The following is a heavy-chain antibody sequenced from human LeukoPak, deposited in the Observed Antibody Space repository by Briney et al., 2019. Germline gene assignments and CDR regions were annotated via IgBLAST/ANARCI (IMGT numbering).Heavy chain of an antibody. V-gene: IGHV1-3*01. CDR1: GGTFNSYA. Sequence: ASVKVSCKASGGTFNSYAMHWVRQAPGQRLEWMGWINAGNGNTKYSQKFQGRVTITRDTSASTAYMELSSLTSEDTAVYYCARDRGNWGYYYGMDVWGQGTTVTVSS. CDR2: INAGNGNT. CDR3: ARDRGNWGYYYGMDV. J-gene: IGHJ6*02. D-gene: IGHD7-27*01.